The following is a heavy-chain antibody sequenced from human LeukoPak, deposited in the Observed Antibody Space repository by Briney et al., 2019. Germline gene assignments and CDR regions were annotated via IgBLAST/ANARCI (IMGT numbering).Heavy chain of an antibody. CDR2: ISSSSSYI. CDR1: GFTFSSYS. CDR3: ARDPPRQDYYYYYMDV. Sequence: GGSLRLSCAASGFTFSSYSMNWVRQAPGKGPEWVSSISSSSSYIYYADSVKGRFTIFRDNAKNSLYLQMNSLRAEDTAVYYCARDPPRQDYYYYYMDVWGKGTTVTVSS. V-gene: IGHV3-21*01. J-gene: IGHJ6*03.